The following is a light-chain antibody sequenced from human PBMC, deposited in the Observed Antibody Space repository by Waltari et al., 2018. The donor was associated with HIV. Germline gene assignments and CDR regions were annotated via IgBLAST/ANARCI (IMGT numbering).Light chain of an antibody. Sequence: QSALTQPPSASRSPGQSVTIPCTGTSSDIGDYDYVSWYQHHPGEPPKLLISDVLNPPSGVPHRFSGSKSGNTASLTVSGLQAEDEADYYCSSYGGNSNVIFGGGTKLTVL. CDR3: SSYGGNSNVI. V-gene: IGLV2-8*01. CDR1: SSDIGDYDY. J-gene: IGLJ2*01. CDR2: DVL.